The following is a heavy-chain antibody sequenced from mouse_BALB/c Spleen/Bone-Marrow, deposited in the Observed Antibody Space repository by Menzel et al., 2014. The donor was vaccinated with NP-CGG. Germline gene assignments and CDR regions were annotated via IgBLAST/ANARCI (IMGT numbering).Heavy chain of an antibody. Sequence: DVQLVESGGGLVQPGGPLRLSCATSGFTFTDYYMSWVRQTPGKALEWLGFIRNKANGYTTDYSVSVKGRFTISRDNSQSILYLQMNTLRAEDSATYYCARDENYDIYWYFDVWGAGTTVTVSS. CDR2: IRNKANGYTT. CDR3: ARDENYDIYWYFDV. J-gene: IGHJ1*01. CDR1: GFTFTDYY. V-gene: IGHV7-3*02. D-gene: IGHD1-1*01.